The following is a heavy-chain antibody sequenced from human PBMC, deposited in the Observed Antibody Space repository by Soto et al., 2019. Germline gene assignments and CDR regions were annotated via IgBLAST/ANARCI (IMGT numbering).Heavy chain of an antibody. J-gene: IGHJ5*02. CDR3: ARYSGARYSSSSFNWFDP. CDR1: GGSISSYY. V-gene: IGHV4-59*01. Sequence: SETLSLTCTVSGGSISSYYWSWIRQPPGKGLEWIGYIYYSGSTNYNPSLKSRVTISVDTSKNQFSLKLSSVTAADTAVYYCARYSGARYSSSSFNWFDPWGQGTLVTVS. D-gene: IGHD6-6*01. CDR2: IYYSGST.